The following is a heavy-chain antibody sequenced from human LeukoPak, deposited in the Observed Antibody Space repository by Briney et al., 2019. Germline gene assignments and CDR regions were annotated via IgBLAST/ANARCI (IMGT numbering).Heavy chain of an antibody. Sequence: GGSLRLSCAASGFTFSSYGMHWVRQAPGKGLEWVAVISYDGTNKYYADSVKGRFTISRDNAKNSLYLQMNSLRAEDTAVYYCARARDGYPIGYFDYWGQGTLVTVSS. CDR1: GFTFSSYG. J-gene: IGHJ4*02. D-gene: IGHD5-24*01. V-gene: IGHV3-30*03. CDR3: ARARDGYPIGYFDY. CDR2: ISYDGTNK.